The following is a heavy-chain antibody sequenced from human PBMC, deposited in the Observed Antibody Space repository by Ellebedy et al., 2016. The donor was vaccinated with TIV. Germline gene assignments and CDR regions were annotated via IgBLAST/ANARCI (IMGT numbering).Heavy chain of an antibody. CDR3: ARGSRIAAAGTNYYGMDV. D-gene: IGHD6-13*01. V-gene: IGHV1-8*01. CDR2: MNPNSGNT. CDR1: GYTFTSYD. J-gene: IGHJ6*02. Sequence: ASVKVSXKASGYTFTSYDINWVRQATGQGLEWMGWMNPNSGNTGYAQKFQGRVTMTRNTSISTAYMELSSLRSEDTAVYYCARGSRIAAAGTNYYGMDVWGQGTTVTVSS.